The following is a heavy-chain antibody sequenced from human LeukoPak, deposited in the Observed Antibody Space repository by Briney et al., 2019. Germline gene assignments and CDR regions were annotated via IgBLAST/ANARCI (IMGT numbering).Heavy chain of an antibody. Sequence: HPGGSLRLSCAASGFTFSSYGMHWVRQAPGKGLEWVANIRKDGSDKYYVDSVKGRFTISRDNAKNSLYLQMNSLRAEDTAMYYCATRLATVSPDPFDSWGQGTLVTVSS. CDR1: GFTFSSYG. CDR3: ATRLATVSPDPFDS. D-gene: IGHD4-17*01. CDR2: IRKDGSDK. J-gene: IGHJ4*02. V-gene: IGHV3-7*01.